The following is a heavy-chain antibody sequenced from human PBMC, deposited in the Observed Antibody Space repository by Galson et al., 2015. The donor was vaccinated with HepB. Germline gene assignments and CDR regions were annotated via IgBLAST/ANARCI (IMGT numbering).Heavy chain of an antibody. V-gene: IGHV1-46*03. CDR2: INPSGGST. CDR3: ARDRPTYYYDSSGYYPFDY. D-gene: IGHD3-22*01. Sequence: SVKVSCKASGYTFTSYYMHWVRQAPGQGLEWMGIINPSGGSTSYAQKFQGRVTMTRDTSTSTVYMELSSLRSEDTAVYYCARDRPTYYYDSSGYYPFDYWGQGTLVTVSS. J-gene: IGHJ4*02. CDR1: GYTFTSYY.